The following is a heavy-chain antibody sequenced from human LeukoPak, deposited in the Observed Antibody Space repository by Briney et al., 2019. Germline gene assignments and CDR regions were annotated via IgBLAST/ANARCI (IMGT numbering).Heavy chain of an antibody. CDR2: MSYDGSDK. CDR1: GFTFSSYA. J-gene: IGHJ3*02. CDR3: ARESEAFDI. V-gene: IGHV3-30-3*01. Sequence: GRSLRLSCAASGFTFSSYAMHWVRQAPGKGLEWVAVMSYDGSDKYYADSVKGRFTISRDNSKNTLYLQMNSLRAEDTAVFYCARESEAFDIWGQGTMVTVSS.